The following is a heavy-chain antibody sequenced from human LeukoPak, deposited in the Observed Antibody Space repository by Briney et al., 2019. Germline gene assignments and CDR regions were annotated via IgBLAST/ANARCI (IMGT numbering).Heavy chain of an antibody. CDR3: AKDGGYYSLDY. V-gene: IGHV3-30*02. D-gene: IGHD2/OR15-2a*01. J-gene: IGHJ4*02. CDR1: GFTFSSYG. CDR2: IPYDGSNK. Sequence: GGSLRLSCAASGFTFSSYGIHWVRQAPGKGPEWVAFIPYDGSNKYYADSVKGRFTIFRDNSKNTLYLQMNSLRAEDTAVYYCAKDGGYYSLDYWGQGTLVTVSS.